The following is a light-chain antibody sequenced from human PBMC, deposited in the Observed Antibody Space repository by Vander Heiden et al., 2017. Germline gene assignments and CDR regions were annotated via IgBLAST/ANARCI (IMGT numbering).Light chain of an antibody. CDR2: GAS. J-gene: IGKJ1*01. CDR3: QDDNNWWT. V-gene: IGKV3-15*01. CDR1: QSVSSN. Sequence: IVISHSPATLSVSPGERATLSCRASQSVSSNLAWYQQKPGQAPRLLIYGASNRANGIPDRFSGSGCETEFTLTSSCPQYEDFAVYYMQDDNNWWTFGQGTKVEIK.